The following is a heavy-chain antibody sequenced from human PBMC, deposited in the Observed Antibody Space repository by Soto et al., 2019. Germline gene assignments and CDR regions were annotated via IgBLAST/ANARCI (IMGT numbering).Heavy chain of an antibody. V-gene: IGHV3-23*01. CDR2: ISASGINT. Sequence: EVQLLETGGGLVQPGGSLRLSCAASGFTFSNYAMSWIRQAPGKGLEWVSAISASGINTYYADSVKGRFTISKDSSRNTLYLQMNSLRAEDTAVYYCARSLRGYGDSSPDSWGQGTLVTVSS. D-gene: IGHD5-12*01. CDR1: GFTFSNYA. J-gene: IGHJ4*02. CDR3: ARSLRGYGDSSPDS.